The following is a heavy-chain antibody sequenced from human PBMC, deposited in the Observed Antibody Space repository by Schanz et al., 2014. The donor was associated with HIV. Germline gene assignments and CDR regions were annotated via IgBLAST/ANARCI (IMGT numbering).Heavy chain of an antibody. CDR3: ARERYCTNGVCRVYGMGV. CDR2: ISYDERNK. J-gene: IGHJ6*02. D-gene: IGHD2-8*01. V-gene: IGHV3-33*05. CDR1: GFTFDSYG. Sequence: QVRLVESGGGVVRPGRSLRLSCAASGFTFDSYGMHWVREAPGKGLERVAVISYDERNKYYADSVKGRFTISIDNSKNTLYLQMNSLSAEDTAVYYCARERYCTNGVCRVYGMGVWGQGATVTVS.